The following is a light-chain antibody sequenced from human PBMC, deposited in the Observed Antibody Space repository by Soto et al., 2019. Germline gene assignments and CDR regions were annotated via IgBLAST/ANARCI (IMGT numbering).Light chain of an antibody. Sequence: DIQMTQSPSSLSASVGDRVTITCRASQSISSYLNWYQQTPGKAPNLLIYAASSLQSGVPSRFSGRGSGTDFTLTISSLQPEDFATYYCQQSYSTPYTFGQGTKLEIK. CDR1: QSISSY. CDR2: AAS. J-gene: IGKJ2*01. V-gene: IGKV1-39*01. CDR3: QQSYSTPYT.